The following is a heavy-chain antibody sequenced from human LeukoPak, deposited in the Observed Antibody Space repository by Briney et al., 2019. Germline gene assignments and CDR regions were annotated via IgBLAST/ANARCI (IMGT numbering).Heavy chain of an antibody. CDR1: GGSINGCY. CDR2: VYYSGST. CDR3: ARHLHYGGKPFDY. J-gene: IGHJ4*02. V-gene: IGHV4-59*08. D-gene: IGHD4-23*01. Sequence: SETLSLTCTVSGGSINGCYWSWIRQPPGKGLEWIGYVYYSGSTDYNPSLRSRVTISVDTSKNQFSLKLSSVTAADTAVYYCARHLHYGGKPFDYWGQGALVTVSS.